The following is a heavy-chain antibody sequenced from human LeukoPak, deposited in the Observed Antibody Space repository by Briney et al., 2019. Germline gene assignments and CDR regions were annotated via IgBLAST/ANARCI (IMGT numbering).Heavy chain of an antibody. CDR2: INPSSGST. Sequence: ASVKVSCKASGYTFSSYDMNWVRQATGQGLEWMGLINPSSGSTTYAQKFQGRVTMTRDTSTSTVYMELSSLRSQDTALYYCARAHPMGDCSGTSCQSTYFWGQGTPLTVSS. CDR3: ARAHPMGDCSGTSCQSTYF. D-gene: IGHD2-2*01. CDR1: GYTFSSYD. V-gene: IGHV1-46*01. J-gene: IGHJ4*01.